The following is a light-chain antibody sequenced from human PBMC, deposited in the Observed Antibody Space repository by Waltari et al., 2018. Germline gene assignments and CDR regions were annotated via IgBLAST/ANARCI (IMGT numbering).Light chain of an antibody. CDR3: QHYVRLPAT. CDR2: GTS. CDR1: QSVSRA. V-gene: IGKV3-20*01. Sequence: EIVLTQSPGTLSLSPGERATLSCRASQSVSRALAWYQQKPGQAPRRLIYGTSNRATGIPDRFSGSGSGTDFSLTISRLEPEDVAVYFCQHYVRLPATFGQGTKVEIK. J-gene: IGKJ1*01.